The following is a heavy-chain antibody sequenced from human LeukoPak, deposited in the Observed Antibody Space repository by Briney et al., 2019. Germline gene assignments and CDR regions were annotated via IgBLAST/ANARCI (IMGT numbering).Heavy chain of an antibody. Sequence: PGGSLRLSCAAFGYTFNNCTMTWVRQAPGKGLEWVSTIVGDGSKSYYADSVRGRFTISSDNSKTMLFLHMTSLRAEDTAIYYCAKQPYNYYYMDVWGEGTTVTV. D-gene: IGHD1-14*01. CDR2: IVGDGSKS. CDR3: AKQPYNYYYMDV. CDR1: GYTFNNCT. V-gene: IGHV3-23*01. J-gene: IGHJ6*03.